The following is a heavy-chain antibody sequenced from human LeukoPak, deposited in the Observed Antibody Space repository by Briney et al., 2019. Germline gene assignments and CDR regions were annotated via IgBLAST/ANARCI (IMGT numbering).Heavy chain of an antibody. CDR2: TEGDGSGA. J-gene: IGHJ3*01. CDR3: VKDAFSYNGVYDPFDL. V-gene: IGHV3-23*01. CDR1: RFIFSDYA. D-gene: IGHD3-3*01. Sequence: GGSLRLSCAASRFIFSDYAMSWVRQAPGKRLEWVSTTEGDGSGAHYADAVKGRFTISRDNSKDNLYLQMNSLKVEDTAVYYCVKDAFSYNGVYDPFDLRGQGTMVTVSS.